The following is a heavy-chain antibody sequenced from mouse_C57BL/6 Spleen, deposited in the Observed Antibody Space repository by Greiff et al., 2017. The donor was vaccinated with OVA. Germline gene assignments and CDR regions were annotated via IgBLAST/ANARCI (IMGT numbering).Heavy chain of an antibody. V-gene: IGHV5-6*01. J-gene: IGHJ3*01. CDR1: GFTFSSYG. CDR2: ISSGGSYT. D-gene: IGHD2-3*01. CDR3: ARHDDGYYGFAY. Sequence: VQLKESGGDLVKPGGSLKLSCAASGFTFSSYGMSWVRQTPDKRLEWVATISSGGSYTYYPDSVKGRFTISRDNAKNTLYLQMSSLKSEDTAMYYCARHDDGYYGFAYWGQGTLVTVSA.